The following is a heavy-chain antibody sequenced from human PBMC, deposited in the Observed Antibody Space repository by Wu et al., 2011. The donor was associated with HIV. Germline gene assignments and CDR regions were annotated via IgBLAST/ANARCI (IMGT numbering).Heavy chain of an antibody. V-gene: IGHV1-69*01. D-gene: IGHD2-21*01. Sequence: YAFSWVRQAPGKGLSGWRDRPCPSGSDYAQNPGRFTITADESRTTVHMELSSLRSDDTAIYYCARSGEAAAHYYYYLNIWGEGTTVTVSS. CDR1: YA. CDR3: ARSGEAAAHYYYYLNI. J-gene: IGHJ6*03. CDR2: RPCPSGS.